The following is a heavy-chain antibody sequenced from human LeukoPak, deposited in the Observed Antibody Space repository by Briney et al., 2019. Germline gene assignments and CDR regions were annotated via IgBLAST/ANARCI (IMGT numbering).Heavy chain of an antibody. CDR1: GGSFSGYY. CDR2: INHSGST. Sequence: SETLSLTCAVYGGSFSGYYWSWIRQPPGKGLEWIGEINHSGSTNYNPSLKSRVTISVDTSKNQFSLKLSSVTAADTAVYYCAKDYYDSSPQYFQHWGQGTLVTVSS. V-gene: IGHV4-34*01. CDR3: AKDYYDSSPQYFQH. D-gene: IGHD3-22*01. J-gene: IGHJ1*01.